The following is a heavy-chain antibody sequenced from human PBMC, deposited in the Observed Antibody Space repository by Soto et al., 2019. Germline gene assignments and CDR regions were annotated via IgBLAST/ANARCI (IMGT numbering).Heavy chain of an antibody. CDR3: AKDPNGDYLGAFDS. Sequence: EMQLLESGGGLVQPGGSLRLSCAASAFTFTSYAMTWVRQVPGKGLEWVSAISGSGGNTYYADSVKGRFTISRDNSKNTLYLQMNSLRAEDTAVYDCAKDPNGDYLGAFDSWGQGTLVTVSS. J-gene: IGHJ4*02. V-gene: IGHV3-23*01. CDR1: AFTFTSYA. D-gene: IGHD4-17*01. CDR2: ISGSGGNT.